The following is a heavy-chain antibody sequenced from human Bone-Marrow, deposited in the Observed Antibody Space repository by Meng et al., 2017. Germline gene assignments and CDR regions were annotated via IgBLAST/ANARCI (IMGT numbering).Heavy chain of an antibody. J-gene: IGHJ3*02. CDR1: GGSVSSGSYY. Sequence: GSLRLSCTVSGGSVSSGSYYWSWIRQPPGKGLEWIGYIYYSGSTNYNPSLKSRVTISVDTSKNQFSLKLSSVTAADTAVYYCARDSQVAFDIWGQGTMVTVSS. CDR3: ARDSQVAFDI. V-gene: IGHV4-61*01. CDR2: IYYSGST.